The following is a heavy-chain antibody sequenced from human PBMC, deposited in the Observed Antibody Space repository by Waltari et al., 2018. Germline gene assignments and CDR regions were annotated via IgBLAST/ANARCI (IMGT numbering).Heavy chain of an antibody. Sequence: QVQLQESGPGLVKPSQTLSLTCTVSGGSISSGGYYWRWIRQHPGKGLEWVSSISSSSSYIYYADSVKGRFTISRDNAKNSLYLQMNSLRAEDTAVYYCARDGEGYSYWGQGTLVTVSS. CDR1: GGSISSGGYY. CDR3: ARDGEGYSY. D-gene: IGHD5-12*01. V-gene: IGHV3-11*06. CDR2: ISSSSSYI. J-gene: IGHJ4*02.